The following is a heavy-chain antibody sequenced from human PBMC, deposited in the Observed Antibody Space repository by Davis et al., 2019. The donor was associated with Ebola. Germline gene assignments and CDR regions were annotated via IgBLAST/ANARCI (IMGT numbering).Heavy chain of an antibody. V-gene: IGHV4-34*01. J-gene: IGHJ4*02. CDR1: GGSISSYY. CDR3: ARDRGMVAAYLIDY. CDR2: LNHSGST. D-gene: IGHD1-26*01. Sequence: SETLSLTCTVSGGSISSYYWSWIRQPPGKGLERMGELNHSGSTNYNPSLKSRVTISVDTSKNQFSLKLSSVTAADTAVYYCARDRGMVAAYLIDYWGQGTLVTVSS.